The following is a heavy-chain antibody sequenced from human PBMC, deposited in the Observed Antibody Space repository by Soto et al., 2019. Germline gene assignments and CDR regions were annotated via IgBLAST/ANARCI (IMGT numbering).Heavy chain of an antibody. CDR1: GFTFSSYD. Sequence: GGSLRLSCAASGFTFSSYDMHWVRQATGKGLERVSAIGTAGDTYYPGSVKGRFTISRENAKNSLYLQMNSLRAEDTAVYYCARSTLYYDILTGYSNYYGMDVWGQGTTVTVSS. CDR2: IGTAGDT. D-gene: IGHD3-9*01. CDR3: ARSTLYYDILTGYSNYYGMDV. V-gene: IGHV3-13*01. J-gene: IGHJ6*02.